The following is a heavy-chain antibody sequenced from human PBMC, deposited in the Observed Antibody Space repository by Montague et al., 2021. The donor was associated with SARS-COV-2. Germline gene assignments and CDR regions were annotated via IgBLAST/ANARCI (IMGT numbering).Heavy chain of an antibody. CDR3: AGVCPSAWRQLDC. Sequence: SETLSLTCAVSGASISSHECWCWVLQPPRKGLEWLGGIHRDGKTKYNPSLQSRVTISVDKSNNQWSPRLASVTAADTAVYYWAGVCPSAWRQLDCWGQGILVTVSS. CDR1: GASISSHEC. CDR2: IHRDGKT. J-gene: IGHJ4*02. V-gene: IGHV4-4*02. D-gene: IGHD6-19*01.